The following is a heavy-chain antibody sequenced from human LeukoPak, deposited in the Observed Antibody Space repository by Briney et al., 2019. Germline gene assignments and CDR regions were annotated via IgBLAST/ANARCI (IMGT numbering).Heavy chain of an antibody. CDR2: IRPGISRSST. CDR1: GFIFSDYS. J-gene: IGHJ3*02. D-gene: IGHD4-23*01. CDR3: SRDGGEGGNSAFEI. Sequence: GALRLSCAASGFIFSDYSMDWVRQAPGKGLEWVGHIRPGISRSSTEYSAKGRVRVSSSRDESKNSMYLHMNSLKPEDTAVYHCSRDGGEGGNSAFEIWAQGTMVTVSS. V-gene: IGHV3-72*01.